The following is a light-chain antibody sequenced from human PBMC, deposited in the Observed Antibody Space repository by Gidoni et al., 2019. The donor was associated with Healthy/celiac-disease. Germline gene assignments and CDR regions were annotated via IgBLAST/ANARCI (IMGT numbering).Light chain of an antibody. CDR1: SSNIGAGYD. Sequence: QSVLTQPPSVSGSPGPRVTIPCTGSSSNIGAGYDVHWYQQLPGTAPKPLIYGNSNRPSGVPDRVSGSKSGTSASLAITGLQAEDEADYYCQSYDSSLSVRVFGGGTKLTVL. CDR2: GNS. CDR3: QSYDSSLSVRV. J-gene: IGLJ3*02. V-gene: IGLV1-40*01.